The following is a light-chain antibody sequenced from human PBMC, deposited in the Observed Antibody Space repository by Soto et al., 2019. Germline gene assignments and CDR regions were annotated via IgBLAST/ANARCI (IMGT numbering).Light chain of an antibody. CDR2: GNS. CDR1: SSNIWAGYD. Sequence: QSVLTQPPSVSGAPGQRVTISCTGSSSNIWAGYDVHWYQQLPGTAPKLLIYGNSNRPSGVPDRFSGSKSSTSASLAITGLQAEDEADYYCQSYDSSLSGSVFGGGSKVTVL. J-gene: IGLJ3*02. V-gene: IGLV1-40*01. CDR3: QSYDSSLSGSV.